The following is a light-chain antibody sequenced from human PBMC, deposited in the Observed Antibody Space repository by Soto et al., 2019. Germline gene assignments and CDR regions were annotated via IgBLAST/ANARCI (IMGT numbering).Light chain of an antibody. Sequence: EIVLTQSPGTLSLSPGDRATLSCRASQSVSSSYLAWYQQKPGQAPRLLIYATSSRATGIPGRFSGSGSGTDFTLTISRLEPEDFAVYYCQQYSSSWTFGQGTKVDIK. CDR1: QSVSSSY. CDR3: QQYSSSWT. CDR2: ATS. V-gene: IGKV3-20*01. J-gene: IGKJ1*01.